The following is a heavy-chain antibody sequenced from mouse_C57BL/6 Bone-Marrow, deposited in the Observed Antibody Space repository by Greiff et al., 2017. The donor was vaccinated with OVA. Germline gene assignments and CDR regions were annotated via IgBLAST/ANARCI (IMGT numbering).Heavy chain of an antibody. J-gene: IGHJ1*03. V-gene: IGHV1-64*01. CDR1: GYTFTSYW. CDR3: ANDCGSSYWYFDV. Sequence: QVQLQQPGAELVKPGASVKLSCKASGYTFTSYWMHWVKQRPGQGLEWIGMIHPNSGSTNYNEKFKSKATLTVDKSSSTAYMQLSSLTSEDSAVYYCANDCGSSYWYFDVWGTGTTVTVSS. CDR2: IHPNSGST. D-gene: IGHD1-1*01.